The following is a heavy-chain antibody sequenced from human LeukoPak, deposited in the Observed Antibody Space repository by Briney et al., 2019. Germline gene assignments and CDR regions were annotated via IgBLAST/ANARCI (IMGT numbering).Heavy chain of an antibody. CDR1: GGSFSGYY. J-gene: IGHJ4*02. CDR2: INHSGST. CDR3: ARGRGLWFGELSRAFDY. D-gene: IGHD3-10*01. Sequence: PSETLSLTCAVYGGSFSGYYWSWIRQPPGKGLEWIGEINHSGSTNYNPSLKSRVTISVDTSKNQFSLKLSSVTAADTAAYYCARGRGLWFGELSRAFDYWGQGTLVTVSS. V-gene: IGHV4-34*01.